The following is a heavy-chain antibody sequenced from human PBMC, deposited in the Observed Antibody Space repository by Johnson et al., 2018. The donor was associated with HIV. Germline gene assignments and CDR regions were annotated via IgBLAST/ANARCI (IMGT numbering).Heavy chain of an antibody. J-gene: IGHJ3*02. CDR3: ARGGYCRGGSCYPYDAFDI. V-gene: IGHV3-74*02. CDR2: INSDGSNT. Sequence: QLVVSGGGVVQPGRSLRLSCAASGFTFSSYWMHWVRQAQGKGLVWVSRINSDGSNTTYTDSVKGRFTISRDNAKNTLYLQMNSLRAEDTAVYYCARGGYCRGGSCYPYDAFDIWGQGTMVNVSS. CDR1: GFTFSSYW. D-gene: IGHD2-15*01.